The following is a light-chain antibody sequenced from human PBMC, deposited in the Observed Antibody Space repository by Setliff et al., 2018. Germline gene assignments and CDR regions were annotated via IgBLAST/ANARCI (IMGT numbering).Light chain of an antibody. V-gene: IGLV2-14*01. J-gene: IGLJ1*01. CDR2: DVI. CDR3: ASYTATSTPLYV. CDR1: SSDVGAYNY. Sequence: QSVLTQPASVSGYPGQSITISCAGTSSDVGAYNYVSWYQQNPGKAPKLLIYDVINRPSGISHRFSGSKSGNTASLTISGLQPEDEADYYCASYTATSTPLYVFGTGTKVTVL.